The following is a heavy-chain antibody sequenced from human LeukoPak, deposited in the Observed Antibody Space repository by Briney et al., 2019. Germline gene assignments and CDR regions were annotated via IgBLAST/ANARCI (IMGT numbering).Heavy chain of an antibody. J-gene: IGHJ6*02. CDR3: ARDGYCSSTSCYVIDYYYGMDV. D-gene: IGHD2-2*03. Sequence: ASVKVSCKASGYTFTSHGISWVRQAPGQGLEWMGWISAYNGNTNYAQKLQGRVTMTTDTSTSTAYMELRSLRSGDTAVYYCARDGYCSSTSCYVIDYYYGMDVWGQGTTVTVSS. V-gene: IGHV1-18*01. CDR1: GYTFTSHG. CDR2: ISAYNGNT.